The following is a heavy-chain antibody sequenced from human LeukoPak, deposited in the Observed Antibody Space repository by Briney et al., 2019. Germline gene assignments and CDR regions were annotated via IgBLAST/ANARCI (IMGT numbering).Heavy chain of an antibody. D-gene: IGHD3-22*01. CDR3: ARHFRVYDSSGYYYALGS. Sequence: ASVKVSCKASGYTFTSYFMHWVRQAPGQGLEWMGIINPSGGSTSYAQKFQGRVTMTRDTSTSTVYMELSSLRSEDTAVYYCARHFRVYDSSGYYYALGSWGQGTLVTVSS. V-gene: IGHV1-46*01. J-gene: IGHJ5*02. CDR2: INPSGGST. CDR1: GYTFTSYF.